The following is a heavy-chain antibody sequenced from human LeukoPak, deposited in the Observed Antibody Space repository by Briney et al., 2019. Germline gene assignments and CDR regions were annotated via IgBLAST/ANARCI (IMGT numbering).Heavy chain of an antibody. D-gene: IGHD1-26*01. CDR1: GDISSSDY. J-gene: IGHJ4*02. Sequence: ASVKVSCKASGDISSSDYIHWVRQAPGQGLEWMGTINPSGGNTGYAQKFHGRVSMTRDTSTSTVYMELSSLRSEDTAVYYCARARGDIVGASFDYWGQGTLVTVSS. CDR2: INPSGGNT. V-gene: IGHV1-46*01. CDR3: ARARGDIVGASFDY.